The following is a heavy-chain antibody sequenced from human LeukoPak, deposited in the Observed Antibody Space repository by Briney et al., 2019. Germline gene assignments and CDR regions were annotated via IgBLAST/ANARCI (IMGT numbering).Heavy chain of an antibody. V-gene: IGHV1-46*01. J-gene: IGHJ4*02. D-gene: IGHD5-24*01. CDR2: INPSGGST. CDR1: GYTFTSYY. CDR3: AREKGVEMATMDFDY. Sequence: ASVKASCKASGYTFTSYYMHWVRQAPGQGLEWMGIINPSGGSTSYAQKFQGRVTMTRDPSTSTVYMELSSLRSEDTAVYYCAREKGVEMATMDFDYWGQGTLVTVSS.